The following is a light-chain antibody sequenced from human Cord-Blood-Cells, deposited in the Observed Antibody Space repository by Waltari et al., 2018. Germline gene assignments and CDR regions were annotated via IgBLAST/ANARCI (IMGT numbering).Light chain of an antibody. CDR1: SSDVGGYNY. CDR2: DVS. V-gene: IGLV2-11*01. Sequence: QSALTQPRSVSGSTGQSVTISCTGTSSDVGGYNYVSGYQQHPGKALKLMIYDVSKRPSGVPDRFSGSKSGNTASLTIAGLQGEDEADYYCGSYAGSYTYVFGTGTKVTVL. CDR3: GSYAGSYTYV. J-gene: IGLJ1*01.